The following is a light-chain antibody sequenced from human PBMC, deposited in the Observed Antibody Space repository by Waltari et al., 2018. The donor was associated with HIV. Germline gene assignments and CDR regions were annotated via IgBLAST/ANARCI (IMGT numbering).Light chain of an antibody. CDR2: DNN. V-gene: IGLV1-44*01. J-gene: IGLJ1*01. CDR3: STCDDSLSANV. CDR1: TSNIGSHT. Sequence: QSVLTQPPSASATPGQRVTISCSGSTSNIGSHTVHWYQPLTGAAPKLLIFDNNQRPSGVPERFSGSRSGTSATLAISGLQSGDEADYYCSTCDDSLSANVFASGTTVTVL.